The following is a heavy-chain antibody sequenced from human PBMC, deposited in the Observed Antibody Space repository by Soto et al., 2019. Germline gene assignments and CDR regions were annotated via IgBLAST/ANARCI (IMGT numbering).Heavy chain of an antibody. V-gene: IGHV4-34*01. J-gene: IGHJ4*02. Sequence: SETLSLTCSIYSGSLIGYYWSWIRQPPGKGLEWIGEISQSGNTNYSPSLKSRVSISIDTSKKQFSLNLASVSAADTAVYYCARAPKVSGSSQTRPDFWGQGTLVTVSS. CDR3: ARAPKVSGSSQTRPDF. D-gene: IGHD6-6*01. CDR1: SGSLIGYY. CDR2: ISQSGNT.